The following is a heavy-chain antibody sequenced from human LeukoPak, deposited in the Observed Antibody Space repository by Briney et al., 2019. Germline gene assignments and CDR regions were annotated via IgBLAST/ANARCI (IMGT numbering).Heavy chain of an antibody. V-gene: IGHV4-34*01. CDR1: GGSIRSYS. CDR3: ARSQGADFDY. CDR2: VNHSGST. J-gene: IGHJ4*02. D-gene: IGHD1-26*01. Sequence: SETLSLTCTVSGGSIRSYSWSWIRQPPGKGLEWIGEVNHSGSTNYNPSLKSRVTISVDTSKNQFSLNLNSVTAADTAVYYCARSQGADFDYWGQGTLVTVSS.